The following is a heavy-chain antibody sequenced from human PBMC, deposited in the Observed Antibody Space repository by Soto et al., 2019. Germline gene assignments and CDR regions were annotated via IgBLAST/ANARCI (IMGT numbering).Heavy chain of an antibody. V-gene: IGHV1-69*06. J-gene: IGHJ6*02. D-gene: IGHD6-13*01. CDR2: IIPIFGTA. Sequence: SVKVSCKASGGTFSSYAISWVRQAPGQGLEWMGGIIPIFGTANYAQKFQGRVTITADKSTSTAYMELSSLRSEDTAVYYCARPKVGSSPGDYYYGMDVWGQGTTVTVSS. CDR1: GGTFSSYA. CDR3: ARPKVGSSPGDYYYGMDV.